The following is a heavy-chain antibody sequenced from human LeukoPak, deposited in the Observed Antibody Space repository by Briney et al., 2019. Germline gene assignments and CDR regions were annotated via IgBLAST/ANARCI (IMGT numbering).Heavy chain of an antibody. CDR1: GFTFDDYA. Sequence: GWSLRLSCAASGFTFDDYAMHWVRQAPGKGLEWVSVIWVNSGSIGYADSVKGRFTISRDNAKNSLSLQMNSLRAEDTALYYCLVDSWYDEHAFDIWGQGTMVTVSS. D-gene: IGHD5-12*01. CDR3: LVDSWYDEHAFDI. J-gene: IGHJ3*02. CDR2: IWVNSGSI. V-gene: IGHV3-9*01.